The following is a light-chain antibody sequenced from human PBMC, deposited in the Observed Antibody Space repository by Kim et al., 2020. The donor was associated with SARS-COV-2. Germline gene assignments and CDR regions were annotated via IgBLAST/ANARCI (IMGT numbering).Light chain of an antibody. CDR1: SSDVGGYNY. CDR3: SSYASSSTPVL. V-gene: IGLV2-14*03. CDR2: DVT. Sequence: QSITIPCTGTSSDVGGYNYVSWYQQHPGKAPKLMIYDVTNRPSGVSNRFSGSKSGNTASLTISGLQAEDEADYYCSSYASSSTPVLFGGGTQLTVL. J-gene: IGLJ2*01.